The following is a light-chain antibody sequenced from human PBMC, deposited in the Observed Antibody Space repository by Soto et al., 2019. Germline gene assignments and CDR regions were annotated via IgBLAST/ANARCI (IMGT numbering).Light chain of an antibody. CDR1: QSVSNY. V-gene: IGKV3-15*01. CDR3: QQYNNWWT. Sequence: EIVMTQSPATLSVSPGERATLSCRASQSVSNYLAWYQQKPGQAPRLLIYGASTRATGIPARFSGGGSETDFTLTISSLQSEDFAVYYCQQYNNWWTFGQGTKVEIK. J-gene: IGKJ1*01. CDR2: GAS.